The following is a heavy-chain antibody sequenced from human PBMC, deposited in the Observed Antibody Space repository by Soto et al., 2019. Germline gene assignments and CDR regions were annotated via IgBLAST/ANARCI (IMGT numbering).Heavy chain of an antibody. CDR1: GGSISSCY. J-gene: IGHJ3*02. V-gene: IGHV4-59*01. CDR2: IYYSGST. Sequence: SESLSLTCTVSGGSISSCYWSWIRQPPGKGLEWIGYIYYSGSTNYNPSLKSRVTISVDTSKNQFSLKLSSVTAADTAVYYWGRGNCTNGVCYGAGAFDIGGHGTRVT. CDR3: GRGNCTNGVCYGAGAFDI. D-gene: IGHD2-8*01.